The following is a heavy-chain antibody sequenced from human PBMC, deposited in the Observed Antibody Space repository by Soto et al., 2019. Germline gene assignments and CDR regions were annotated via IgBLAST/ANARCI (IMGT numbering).Heavy chain of an antibody. CDR2: ISSSSSYI. Sequence: EVQLLESGGGLVQPGGSLRLSCAASGFTFSSYSMNWVRQAPGKGLEWVSSISSSSSYIYYADSVKGRFTISRDNAKNSLSLQMNSLSVAAAAAYFYSSARISSGTEPNYYYGMDLWGQATALTVSS. CDR1: GFTFSSYS. CDR3: SSARISSGTEPNYYYGMDL. J-gene: IGHJ6*02. D-gene: IGHD6-13*01. V-gene: IGHV3-21*01.